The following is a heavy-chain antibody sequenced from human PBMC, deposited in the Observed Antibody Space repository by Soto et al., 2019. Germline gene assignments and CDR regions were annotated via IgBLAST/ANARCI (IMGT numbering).Heavy chain of an antibody. CDR3: GKDLMGEQWLGVMHY. CDR2: LSYDGDKE. V-gene: IGHV3-30*18. CDR1: GFSFSDYG. Sequence: QVQLEESGGNVVQPWRSLRLSCAASGFSFSDYGMHWVRQAPGKGLESVALLSYDGDKEYYADSVKGRFTISRDNSKNTVFLQMNSLRPEDTAVYYCGKDLMGEQWLGVMHYWGQGTRVTVPS. J-gene: IGHJ4*02. D-gene: IGHD6-19*01.